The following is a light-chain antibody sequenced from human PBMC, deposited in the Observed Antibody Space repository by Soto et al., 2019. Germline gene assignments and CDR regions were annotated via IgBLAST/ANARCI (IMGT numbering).Light chain of an antibody. J-gene: IGKJ2*01. Sequence: DIQMTQSPSTLSASVGDRVTITCRASQSISIWLAWYQQKPGKAPKLLIYQASSLEGGVPSRFSGSGSRKEFTLTISSLSPDDFATYYCQQYNSYSYTFGQGTKLEIK. V-gene: IGKV1-5*03. CDR2: QAS. CDR1: QSISIW. CDR3: QQYNSYSYT.